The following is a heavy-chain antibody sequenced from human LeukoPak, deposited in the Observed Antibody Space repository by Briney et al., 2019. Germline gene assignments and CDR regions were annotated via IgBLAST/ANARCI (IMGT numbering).Heavy chain of an antibody. CDR3: ERAIVRTGYSWDFDY. D-gene: IGHD5-18*01. Sequence: ASVTVSCKASGYTFTSYYMHWVRQAPGQGLEWMGIINPSDGTTYYAQKFRGRVTMTRDTSTSTVYMDLSNLRSEDTAVYYCERAIVRTGYSWDFDYWGQGTLVTVSS. J-gene: IGHJ4*02. V-gene: IGHV1-46*01. CDR1: GYTFTSYY. CDR2: INPSDGTT.